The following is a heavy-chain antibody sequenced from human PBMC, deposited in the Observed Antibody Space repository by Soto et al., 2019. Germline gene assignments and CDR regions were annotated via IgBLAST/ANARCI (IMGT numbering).Heavy chain of an antibody. Sequence: QVRLVQSGAEVKKPGASVKVSCKASGYTFTSYDINWVRQATGQGLERMGWMNPNSGNTGYAQKFQGRVTMTRTTSISTAYMELRSVRSDDTAVYYVARGQSFSSGGDYWGQGTLVTVSS. CDR3: ARGQSFSSGGDY. CDR1: GYTFTSYD. J-gene: IGHJ4*02. CDR2: MNPNSGNT. V-gene: IGHV1-8*01. D-gene: IGHD3-10*01.